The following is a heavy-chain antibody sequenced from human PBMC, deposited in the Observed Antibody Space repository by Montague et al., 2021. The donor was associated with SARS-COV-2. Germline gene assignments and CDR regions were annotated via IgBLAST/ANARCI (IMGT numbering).Heavy chain of an antibody. CDR3: ARQRCSSTSCYVHDPYFDY. V-gene: IGHV4-59*08. Sequence: SETLSLTCTVSGGSISSYYWSWIRQPPGKGLEWIGYIYYSGSTNYNPSLKSRVTISVDTSKNQFSLKLLSVTAADTAVYDCARQRCSSTSCYVHDPYFDYWGQGTLVTVSS. CDR2: IYYSGST. D-gene: IGHD2-2*01. CDR1: GGSISSYY. J-gene: IGHJ4*02.